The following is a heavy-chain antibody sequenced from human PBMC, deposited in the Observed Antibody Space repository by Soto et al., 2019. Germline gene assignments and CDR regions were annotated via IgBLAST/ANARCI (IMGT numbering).Heavy chain of an antibody. CDR1: GGTFSSYA. CDR3: SRDNLGYCSSTSCYGGYYYYCGMDF. J-gene: IGHJ6*02. CDR2: IIPIFGTA. V-gene: IGHV1-69*13. Sequence: SVKVSCKASGGTFSSYAISWARQAPGQGLEWMGGIIPIFGTANYAQKFQGRVTITADESTSTPSMELSSLSSEAAAVTDWSRDNLGYCSSTSCYGGYYYYCGMDFWGQRTTVTVSS. D-gene: IGHD2-2*01.